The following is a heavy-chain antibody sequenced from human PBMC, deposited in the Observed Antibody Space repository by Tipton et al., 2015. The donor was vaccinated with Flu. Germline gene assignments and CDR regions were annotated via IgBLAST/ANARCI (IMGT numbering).Heavy chain of an antibody. J-gene: IGHJ1*01. CDR2: IYTSGST. Sequence: TLSLTCTVSGGSISSSYWSWIRQPAGKGLEWIGRIYTSGSTNYNPSPKSRVTMSVDTSKNQFSLKLTSVSAADTAVYYCAKSGSYLEYLQHWGQGTLVTVSS. V-gene: IGHV4-4*07. CDR3: AKSGSYLEYLQH. D-gene: IGHD1-26*01. CDR1: GGSISSSY.